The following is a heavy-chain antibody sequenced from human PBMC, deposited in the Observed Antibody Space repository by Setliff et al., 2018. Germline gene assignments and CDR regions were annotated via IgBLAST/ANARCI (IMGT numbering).Heavy chain of an antibody. V-gene: IGHV1-2*02. J-gene: IGHJ5*02. CDR2: INPYSDDT. CDR1: GYIFTNYH. CDR3: ARSNYDFWSGYPNWFDP. Sequence: GAPVKVSCKASGYIFTNYHIHWVRQAPGQGLEWMGWINPYSDDTHYAQNSQGRITITMDTSISTVYMELSSLRSDDTAVYYCARSNYDFWSGYPNWFDPWGQGSLVTVSS. D-gene: IGHD3-3*01.